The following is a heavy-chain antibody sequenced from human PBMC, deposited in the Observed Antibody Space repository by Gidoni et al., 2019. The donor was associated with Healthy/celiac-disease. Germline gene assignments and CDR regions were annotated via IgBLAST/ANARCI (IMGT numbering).Heavy chain of an antibody. V-gene: IGHV3-30-3*01. D-gene: IGHD6-6*01. J-gene: IGHJ1*01. CDR2: ISYDGSNK. CDR1: GFTFSSYA. Sequence: QVQLVESGGGVVQPGRSLRLSCAAPGFTFSSYAMHWVRQAPGKGLEWVAVISYDGSNKYYADSVKGRFTISRDNSKNTLYLQMNSLRAEDTAVYYCARVKAARTTLEYFQHWGQGTLVTVSS. CDR3: ARVKAARTTLEYFQH.